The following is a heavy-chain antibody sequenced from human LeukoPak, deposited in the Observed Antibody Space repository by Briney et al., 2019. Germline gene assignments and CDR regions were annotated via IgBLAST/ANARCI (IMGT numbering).Heavy chain of an antibody. V-gene: IGHV3-30*01. CDR1: GFTFSSYA. J-gene: IGHJ4*02. D-gene: IGHD2-8*01. CDR3: AGSIGYCSNGVCAEGLHY. Sequence: GRSLRLSCAASGFTFSSYAMHWVRQAPGKGLEWVAVISYDGNNKYYADSVKGHFSISRDNSKNTLFLQMNSLRVDDTAVYYCAGSIGYCSNGVCAEGLHYWGQGTLVTVSS. CDR2: ISYDGNNK.